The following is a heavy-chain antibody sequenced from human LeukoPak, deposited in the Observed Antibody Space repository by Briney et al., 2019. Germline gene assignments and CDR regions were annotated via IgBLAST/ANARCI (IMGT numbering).Heavy chain of an antibody. CDR2: INPSGGST. Sequence: ASVKVSCKASGYTFTSYYMHWVRQAPGQGLERMGIINPSGGSTSYAQKFQGRVTMTRDTSTSTVYMELSSLRSEDTAVYYCHVSWGIVVVPAAIGVGLGDYWGQGTLVTVSS. D-gene: IGHD2-2*02. J-gene: IGHJ4*02. CDR3: HVSWGIVVVPAAIGVGLGDY. CDR1: GYTFTSYY. V-gene: IGHV1-46*01.